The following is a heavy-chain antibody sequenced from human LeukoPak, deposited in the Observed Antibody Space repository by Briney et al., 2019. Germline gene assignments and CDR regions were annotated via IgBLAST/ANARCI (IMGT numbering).Heavy chain of an antibody. V-gene: IGHV4-59*01. D-gene: IGHD6-19*01. CDR1: GGSISTYY. Sequence: SETLSLTCTVSGGSISTYYWTWIRQPPGKGLEWIGYIHYSGSTNSIPSLKSRVTISVDTSKNQFSLKLSSVTAADTAVYYCARDGSGTGWYYFDYWDQGTLVTVSS. J-gene: IGHJ4*02. CDR2: IHYSGST. CDR3: ARDGSGTGWYYFDY.